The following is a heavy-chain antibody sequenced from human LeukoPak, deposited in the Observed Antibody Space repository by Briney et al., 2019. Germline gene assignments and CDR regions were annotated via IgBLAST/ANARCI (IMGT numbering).Heavy chain of an antibody. Sequence: SETLSLTCNVSGGSISSYYWSWIRQPPGKGLEWIGYIYYSGSTNYNPSLKSRVTISVDTSKNQFSLKLSSVTAADTAVYYCARAPIAARPGWFDPWGQGTLVTVSS. CDR3: ARAPIAARPGWFDP. D-gene: IGHD6-6*01. V-gene: IGHV4-59*01. CDR2: IYYSGST. CDR1: GGSISSYY. J-gene: IGHJ5*02.